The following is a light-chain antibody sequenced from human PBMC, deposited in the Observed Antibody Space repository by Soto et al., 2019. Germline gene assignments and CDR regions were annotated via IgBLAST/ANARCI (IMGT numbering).Light chain of an antibody. J-gene: IGLJ1*01. CDR3: CSDADSPGYV. CDR2: DVS. Sequence: QSALTQPRSVSGSPGQSVTISCTGTSSDVGGYNYVSWYQQHPGKAPKVMIYDVSERPSGVPDRFSGSKSGNTASLTISGLQSEDEDDYYCCSDADSPGYVFCTGTKLTVL. V-gene: IGLV2-11*01. CDR1: SSDVGGYNY.